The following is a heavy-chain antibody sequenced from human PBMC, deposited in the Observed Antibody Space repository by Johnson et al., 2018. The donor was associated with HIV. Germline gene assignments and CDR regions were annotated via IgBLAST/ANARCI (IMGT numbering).Heavy chain of an antibody. V-gene: IGHV3-30*02. J-gene: IGHJ3*02. D-gene: IGHD3-16*01. CDR1: GFTFSSYW. CDR3: AKGWGAFDI. Sequence: QVQLVESGGGLVQPGGSLRLSCAASGFTFSSYWMSWVRQAPGKGLEWVAFIQYDGSNKYYVDSVKGRLTISRDNAKNSLYLQVNSLRAEDTAVYYCAKGWGAFDIWGQGTMVTVSS. CDR2: IQYDGSNK.